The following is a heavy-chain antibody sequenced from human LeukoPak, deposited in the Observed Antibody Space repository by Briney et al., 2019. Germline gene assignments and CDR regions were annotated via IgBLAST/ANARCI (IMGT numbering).Heavy chain of an antibody. V-gene: IGHV3-30*04. Sequence: PGGSLRLSCAASGFTFSSYSMHWVRQAPGKGLERVGGIRQDGSDQYYADSVKGQFTISRDNAKNSLYLQMNSLRAEDTAVYYCARDKNDAFDIWGQGTMVTVSS. CDR2: IRQDGSDQ. J-gene: IGHJ3*02. CDR1: GFTFSSYS. CDR3: ARDKNDAFDI.